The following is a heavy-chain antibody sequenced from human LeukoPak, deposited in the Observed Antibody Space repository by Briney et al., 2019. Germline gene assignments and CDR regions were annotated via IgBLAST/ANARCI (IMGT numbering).Heavy chain of an antibody. CDR1: GYTFTSYD. D-gene: IGHD3-10*01. J-gene: IGHJ4*02. V-gene: IGHV1-8*02. Sequence: ASVEVSCKASGYTFTSYDINWVRQATGQGLEWMGWMNTNSGKTGYAQTFQGRVTMTRDTSINTAYMELTSLRSDDTAVYYCARESGFYASGSRYWGQGTLVIVSS. CDR2: MNTNSGKT. CDR3: ARESGFYASGSRY.